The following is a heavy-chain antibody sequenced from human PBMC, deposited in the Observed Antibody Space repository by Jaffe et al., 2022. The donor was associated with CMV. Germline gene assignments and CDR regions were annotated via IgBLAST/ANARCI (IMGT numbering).Heavy chain of an antibody. Sequence: QVQLQESGPGLVKPSETLSLTCTVSGGSIRSYYWSWLRQPPGKGLEWIGYINYGGTTNYNPSLKSRVSITVDTSRNQFSLNLRSVTAADTAVYYCARALLTGEYYFDYWGQGALVTVSS. V-gene: IGHV4-59*01. J-gene: IGHJ4*02. CDR1: GGSIRSYY. CDR3: ARALLTGEYYFDY. D-gene: IGHD3-9*01. CDR2: INYGGTT.